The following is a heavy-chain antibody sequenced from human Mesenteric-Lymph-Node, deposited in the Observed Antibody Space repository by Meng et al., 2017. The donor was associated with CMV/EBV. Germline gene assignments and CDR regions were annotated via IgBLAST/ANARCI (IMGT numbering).Heavy chain of an antibody. Sequence: GGSISSTNWWSWFRQPPGKGLEWIGDIYHTGKTYYNPSLKGRVTISVDKSKNQFSLNLKSMTAADTAVYYCARDRDQLTHSNCFDPWGQGILVTVSS. J-gene: IGHJ5*02. D-gene: IGHD2-2*01. CDR2: IYHTGKT. CDR3: ARDRDQLTHSNCFDP. CDR1: GGSISSTNW. V-gene: IGHV4-4*02.